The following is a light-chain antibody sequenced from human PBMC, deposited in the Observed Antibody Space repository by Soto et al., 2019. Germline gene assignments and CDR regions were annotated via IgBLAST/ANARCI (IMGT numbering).Light chain of an antibody. J-gene: IGLJ1*01. Sequence: QSALTQPASVSGSPGQSIAISCTGTSSDVGGYSYVSWYQQQPGKAPKLVISDVSNRPSGVSDRFSGSKSGNTASLTISGLQTEDEADYYCASYTTSRTYVFGTGTQLTV. CDR3: ASYTTSRTYV. V-gene: IGLV2-14*01. CDR1: SSDVGGYSY. CDR2: DVS.